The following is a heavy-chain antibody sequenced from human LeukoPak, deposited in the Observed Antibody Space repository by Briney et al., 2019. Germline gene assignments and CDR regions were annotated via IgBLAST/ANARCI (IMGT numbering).Heavy chain of an antibody. CDR1: GFTFSSYS. Sequence: GGSLRLSCAASGFTFSSYSMNWVRQAPGKGLEWISYISGSSSTIYYADSVKGRFTISRDNAKNSLYLQVNSLRAEDTAVYHCARGGRNWNPPYYFDYWGQGTLVTVSS. J-gene: IGHJ4*02. D-gene: IGHD1-1*01. CDR3: ARGGRNWNPPYYFDY. CDR2: ISGSSSTI. V-gene: IGHV3-48*01.